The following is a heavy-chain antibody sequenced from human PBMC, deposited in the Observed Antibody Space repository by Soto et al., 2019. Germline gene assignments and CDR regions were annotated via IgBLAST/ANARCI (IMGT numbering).Heavy chain of an antibody. CDR2: LIAIFGTA. D-gene: IGHD6-13*01. CDR1: GGTFSSYA. CDR3: QYSSSCYESYYYYGMDV. J-gene: IGHJ6*02. V-gene: IGHV1-69*06. Sequence: QVQLVQSGAEVKKPGSSVKVSCKASGGTFSSYAISWVRQAPGQGLEWLGGLIAIFGTANYAQKFQGRVTINADKSTSTAYMELSSLRSEDTAVYYCQYSSSCYESYYYYGMDVWGQGTTVTVSS.